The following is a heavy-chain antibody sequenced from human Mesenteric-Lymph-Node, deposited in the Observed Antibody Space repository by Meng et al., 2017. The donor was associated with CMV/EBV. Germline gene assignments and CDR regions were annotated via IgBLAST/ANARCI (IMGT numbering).Heavy chain of an antibody. V-gene: IGHV1-2*02. D-gene: IGHD3-16*02. Sequence: ASVKVSCKASGYTFTDYGISWVRQAPGQGLEWMGWINPNNGGTNSAQKFQGRVTMTRDTSINTAYMELGRVTFDDTAVYFCARDWRAGKLGELSLPGYWGQGTLVTVSS. J-gene: IGHJ4*02. CDR3: ARDWRAGKLGELSLPGY. CDR1: GYTFTDYG. CDR2: INPNNGGT.